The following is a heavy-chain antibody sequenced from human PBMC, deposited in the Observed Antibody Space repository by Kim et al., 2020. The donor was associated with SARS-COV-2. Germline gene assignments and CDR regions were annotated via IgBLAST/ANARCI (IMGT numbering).Heavy chain of an antibody. CDR2: ISGSAIST. J-gene: IGHJ4*02. V-gene: IGHV3-23*01. D-gene: IGHD6-6*01. CDR3: ARRSRSSSGWFDC. CDR1: GFTFSDYA. Sequence: GGSLRLSCAASGFTFSDYAMGWVRQAPGKGLEWVSAISGSAISTYYADSVKGRFTISRDNSENTLSLLMNSLRVEDTAFYYCARRSRSSSGWFDCWGQGSLGTVSS.